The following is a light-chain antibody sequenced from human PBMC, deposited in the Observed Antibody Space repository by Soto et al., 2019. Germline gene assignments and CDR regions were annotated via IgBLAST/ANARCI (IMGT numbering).Light chain of an antibody. CDR2: GVS. Sequence: EIVLTQSPSTLSLSPGERATLSCRASQSVSSSYLAWYQQKPGQAPRLLIYGVSRRATGIPDRFSGSGSGTDFTLTITRLEPEDFAVYYCQQYDRSRTFGQGTKVEIK. J-gene: IGKJ1*01. V-gene: IGKV3-20*01. CDR3: QQYDRSRT. CDR1: QSVSSSY.